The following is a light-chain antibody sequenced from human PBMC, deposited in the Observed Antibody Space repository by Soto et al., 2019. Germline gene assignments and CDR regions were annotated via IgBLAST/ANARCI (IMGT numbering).Light chain of an antibody. Sequence: DMHVPRCPSRLSACVAKGVFIIVRASQSISKWLAWYQQKPGKAPNFLIYDASTLESGVPSRFTGRGSGPDFTLTISSLQPEDFATYYCQQSYSSPPTFGQGTKVDIK. V-gene: IGKV1-5*02. CDR3: QQSYSSPPT. CDR2: DAS. CDR1: QSISKW. J-gene: IGKJ1*01.